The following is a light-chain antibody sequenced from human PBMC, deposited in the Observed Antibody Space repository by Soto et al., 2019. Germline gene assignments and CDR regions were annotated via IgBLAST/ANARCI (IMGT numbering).Light chain of an antibody. CDR3: QQYSSHST. J-gene: IGKJ1*01. V-gene: IGKV1-5*03. Sequence: DIQMTQSPSTLSASVGDRVTITSRASQSTISYLAWYQQKPGKAPKLLIYQASSLENGVPSRFSGSGSGTEFSLTISSLQPDDFATYYCQQYSSHSTFGQGTKVDI. CDR1: QSTISY. CDR2: QAS.